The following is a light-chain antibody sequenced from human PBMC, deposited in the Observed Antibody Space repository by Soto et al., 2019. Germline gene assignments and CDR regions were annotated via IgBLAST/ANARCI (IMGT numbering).Light chain of an antibody. CDR1: QGISSD. J-gene: IGKJ4*01. Sequence: DIQLTQSPSFLSASVGDRVTITCRASQGISSDLAWYQQKPGKAPKPLIYAASTLRSGVPSRFSGSASGREFTLTISSLQPEDCATYFCQQLNSYTPTFGGGTKVEI. CDR3: QQLNSYTPT. V-gene: IGKV1-9*01. CDR2: AAS.